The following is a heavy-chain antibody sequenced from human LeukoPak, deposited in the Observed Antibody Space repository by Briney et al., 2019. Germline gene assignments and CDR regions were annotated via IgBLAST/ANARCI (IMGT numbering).Heavy chain of an antibody. CDR3: TTDNAPGMDV. V-gene: IGHV3-15*01. J-gene: IGHJ6*02. CDR1: GLTFSNAW. D-gene: IGHD2-2*01. Sequence: GGSRRLSCAASGLTFSNAWMSWVRQAPGKGLEWVGLIRDKPDGGTTDYAAPVKGRFTISRDDSKSMLYLQMDSLKTEDTAVYYCTTDNAPGMDVWGQGTTVTVSS. CDR2: IRDKPDGGTT.